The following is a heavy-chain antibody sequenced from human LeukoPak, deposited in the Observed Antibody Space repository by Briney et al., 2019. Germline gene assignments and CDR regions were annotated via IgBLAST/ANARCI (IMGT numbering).Heavy chain of an antibody. V-gene: IGHV4-34*01. D-gene: IGHD6-6*01. CDR3: ARVGQQLVYWYFDL. Sequence: SETLSLTCAVYGGSFSGYYWSWIRQPPGKGLEWIGEINHSGSTNYNPSLKRRVTISVDTSKNQFSLKLSSVTAADTAVYYCARVGQQLVYWYFDLWGRGTLVTVSS. J-gene: IGHJ2*01. CDR2: INHSGST. CDR1: GGSFSGYY.